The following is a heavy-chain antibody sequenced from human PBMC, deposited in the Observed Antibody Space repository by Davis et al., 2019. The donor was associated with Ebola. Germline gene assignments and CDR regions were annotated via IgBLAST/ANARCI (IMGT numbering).Heavy chain of an antibody. CDR1: GYSFTSYW. CDR3: ARHKGGYSYGYFDY. V-gene: IGHV5-10-1*01. D-gene: IGHD5-18*01. J-gene: IGHJ4*02. CDR2: IDPSDSYT. Sequence: GESLKISCKGSGYSFTSYWIGWVRQMPGKGLEWMGRIDPSDSYTNYSPSFRGHVTISADKSISTAYLQWSSLKASDTAMYYCARHKGGYSYGYFDYWGQGTLVTVSS.